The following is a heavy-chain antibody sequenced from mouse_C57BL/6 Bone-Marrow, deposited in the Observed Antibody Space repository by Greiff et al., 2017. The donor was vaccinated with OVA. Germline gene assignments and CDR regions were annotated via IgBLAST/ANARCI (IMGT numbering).Heavy chain of an antibody. D-gene: IGHD2-4*01. J-gene: IGHJ3*01. CDR3: ASHYDYDGAWFAY. CDR1: GFTFSSYA. Sequence: EVKLMESGGGLVKPGGSLKLSCAASGFTFSSYAMSWVRQTPEKRLEWVATISDGGSYTYYPDNVKGRFTISRDNAKNNLYLQMSHLKSEDTAMYYCASHYDYDGAWFAYWGQGTLVTVSA. CDR2: ISDGGSYT. V-gene: IGHV5-4*03.